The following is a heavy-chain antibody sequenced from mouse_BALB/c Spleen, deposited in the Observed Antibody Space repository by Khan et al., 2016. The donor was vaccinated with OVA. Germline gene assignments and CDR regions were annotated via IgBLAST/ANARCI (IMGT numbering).Heavy chain of an antibody. D-gene: IGHD1-1*01. CDR1: GYSITSDYA. J-gene: IGHJ2*01. CDR3: ARSVTITTVVATDFDY. CDR2: ISYSGRT. V-gene: IGHV3-2*02. Sequence: EVQLQESGPGLVKPSQSLSLTCTVTGYSITSDYAWNWIRQFPGNKLEWMGYISYSGRTSYNPSLQSRISITRDTSKNQSFLQLNSVTTEDTATYYCARSVTITTVVATDFDYWGQGTTLTVSS.